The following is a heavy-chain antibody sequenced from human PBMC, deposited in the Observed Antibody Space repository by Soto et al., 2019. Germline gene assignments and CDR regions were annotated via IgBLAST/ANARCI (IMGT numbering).Heavy chain of an antibody. CDR2: IIPMFGIA. D-gene: IGHD2-2*01. Sequence: QVQLVQSGAEVKKPGSSVKVSCKGSGGNRYTITWVRQAPGQGLEWMGRIIPMFGIATYAQNFQGRVTSRADKSTSTAYMELSSLRSEDTAVYYCARDSGRSDVVPAAISAMDVWGQGTTVTVSS. V-gene: IGHV1-69*08. CDR1: GGNRYT. J-gene: IGHJ6*02. CDR3: ARDSGRSDVVPAAISAMDV.